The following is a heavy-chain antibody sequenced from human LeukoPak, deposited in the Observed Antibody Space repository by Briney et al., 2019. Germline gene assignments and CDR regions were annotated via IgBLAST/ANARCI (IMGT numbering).Heavy chain of an antibody. CDR2: IYYSGST. D-gene: IGHD3-22*01. Sequence: SETLSLTCTVSGGSISSGDYYWSWIRQPPGKGLEWIGYIYYSGSTYYNPSLKSRVTISVDTSKNQFSLKLSSVTAADTAVYYCAREGGYYDSSGDFDYWGQGTLVTVSS. CDR1: GGSISSGDYY. V-gene: IGHV4-30-4*01. CDR3: AREGGYYDSSGDFDY. J-gene: IGHJ4*02.